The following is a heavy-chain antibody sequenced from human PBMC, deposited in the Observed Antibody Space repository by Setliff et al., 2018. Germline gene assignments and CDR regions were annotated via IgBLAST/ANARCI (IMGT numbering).Heavy chain of an antibody. V-gene: IGHV1-18*01. CDR1: GYTFSTYG. J-gene: IGHJ6*03. D-gene: IGHD2-2*01. CDR3: ARDGFEIVVVPAAIYYYYYMDV. Sequence: ASVKVSCKDSGYTFSTYGISWVRQAPGQGLEWMGWISAYNGNTNYAQRFQGRVTITRDTSASTAYMELSSLRSEDTAVYYCARDGFEIVVVPAAIYYYYYMDVWGKGTTVTVSS. CDR2: ISAYNGNT.